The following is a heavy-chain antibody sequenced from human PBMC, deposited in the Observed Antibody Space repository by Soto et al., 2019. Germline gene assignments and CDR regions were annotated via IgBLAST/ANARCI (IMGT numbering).Heavy chain of an antibody. CDR2: IIPINGTA. CDR3: ARDGRRHSGGIDY. CDR1: GGTFRSYS. Sequence: QVQLVQSGAEVNKPGSSVKVSCKTSGGTFRSYSINWVRQAPGQGLEWRGEIIPINGTANYAQRFQGRVTITADESTSAAYMERSSLRSVDSAAYYGARDGRRHSGGIDYGGQASLFTVSS. V-gene: IGHV1-69*01. J-gene: IGHJ4*02. D-gene: IGHD3-16*01.